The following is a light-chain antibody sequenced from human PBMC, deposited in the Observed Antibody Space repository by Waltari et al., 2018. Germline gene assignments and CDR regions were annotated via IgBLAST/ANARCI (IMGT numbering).Light chain of an antibody. CDR3: LSADSSGPYLYG. CDR2: KDT. V-gene: IGLV3-25*03. Sequence: QRPGQGPVRVIYKDTERPSEIPERFSGASSGTTVTLTISVVQAEDEADYYCLSADSSGPYLYGCGTGTTVTVL. J-gene: IGLJ1*01.